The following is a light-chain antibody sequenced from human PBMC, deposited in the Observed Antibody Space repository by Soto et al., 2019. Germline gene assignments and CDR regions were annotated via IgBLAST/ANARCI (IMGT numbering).Light chain of an antibody. CDR2: VNSDGSH. J-gene: IGLJ3*02. Sequence: QSVLTQSPSASASLGASVKLTCTLSSGHSSYAIAWHQQQPEKGPRYLMKVNSDGSHSKGDGIPDRFSGSSSGAERYLTIFSLQSEDEADYYCQTWGTGIPWVFGGGTKLTVL. CDR3: QTWGTGIPWV. CDR1: SGHSSYA. V-gene: IGLV4-69*01.